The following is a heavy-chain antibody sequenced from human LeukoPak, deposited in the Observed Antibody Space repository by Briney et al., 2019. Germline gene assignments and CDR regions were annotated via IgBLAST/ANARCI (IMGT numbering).Heavy chain of an antibody. V-gene: IGHV3-11*05. J-gene: IGHJ4*02. D-gene: IGHD2-15*01. Sequence: PGGSLRLSCAASGFTFSDYYMSWVRHAPGKGLEWVSYFSSTSTYTHYADSVKGLFTISRDNAKNSLYLQMNSLRAEDTAVYYCAKEFCSGGSCNLDYWGQGTLVTVSS. CDR2: FSSTSTYT. CDR1: GFTFSDYY. CDR3: AKEFCSGGSCNLDY.